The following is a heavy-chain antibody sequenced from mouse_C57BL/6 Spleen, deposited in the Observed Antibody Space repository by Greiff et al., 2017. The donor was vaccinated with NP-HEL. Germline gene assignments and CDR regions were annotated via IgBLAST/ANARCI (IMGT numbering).Heavy chain of an antibody. Sequence: QVQLQQSGAELVMPGASVKLSCKASGYTFTSYWMHWVKQRPGQGLEWIGEIDPSDSYTNYNQKFKGKSTLTVDKSSSTAYMQLSSLTSEDSAVYYCARGERVDVWGTGTTVTVSS. V-gene: IGHV1-69*01. J-gene: IGHJ1*03. CDR3: ARGERVDV. CDR1: GYTFTSYW. CDR2: IDPSDSYT.